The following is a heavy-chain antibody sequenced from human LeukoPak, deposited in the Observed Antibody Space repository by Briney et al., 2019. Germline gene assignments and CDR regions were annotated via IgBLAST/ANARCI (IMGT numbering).Heavy chain of an antibody. CDR2: FDPEDGET. CDR1: GYTLTELS. D-gene: IGHD1-26*01. CDR3: ATEGGSYSTFDY. Sequence: ASVKVSCKVSGYTLTELSIHWVRQAPGKGLEWMGGFDPEDGETIYAQKFQGRVTMTEDTSTDTAYMELSSLRSEDTAVYYCATEGGSYSTFDYWGQGTLVTVSS. J-gene: IGHJ4*02. V-gene: IGHV1-24*01.